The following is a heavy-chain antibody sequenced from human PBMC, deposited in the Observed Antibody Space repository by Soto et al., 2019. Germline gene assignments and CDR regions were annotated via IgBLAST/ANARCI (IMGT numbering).Heavy chain of an antibody. CDR1: SVSNAW. J-gene: IGHJ6*02. CDR3: TTEGATYYGMDV. V-gene: IGHV3-15*07. CDR2: IKSKTDGGTT. Sequence: SVSNAWMNWVRQAPGKGLERVGRIKSKTDGGTTDYAAPVKGRFTISRDDSKNTLYLQMNSLKTEDTAVYYCTTEGATYYGMDVWGQGTTVTVSS.